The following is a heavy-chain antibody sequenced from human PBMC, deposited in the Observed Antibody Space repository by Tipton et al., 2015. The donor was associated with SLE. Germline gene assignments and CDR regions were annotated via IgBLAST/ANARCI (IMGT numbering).Heavy chain of an antibody. CDR2: IYNGGNT. CDR3: ARDPGGFGDY. D-gene: IGHD3-10*01. J-gene: IGHJ4*02. CDR1: GGSISRSSYF. V-gene: IGHV4-39*07. Sequence: TLSLTCTVSGGSISRSSYFWGWIRQPPGKGLEWIGSIYNGGNTYYNPSLKGRITMSVDTSKNHFSLRLTSVTAADTAVYFCARDPGGFGDYWGQGSVVTVSS.